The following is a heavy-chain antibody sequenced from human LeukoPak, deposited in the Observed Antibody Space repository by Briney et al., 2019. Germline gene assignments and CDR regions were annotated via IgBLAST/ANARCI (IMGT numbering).Heavy chain of an antibody. V-gene: IGHV3-49*03. Sequence: PGRSLRLSCTASGFTFGDYAMSWFRQALGKGLEWVGFVRSTSYGGATDYAASVKGRFTISRDDPKSIVYLLMNSLKTEDTAVYYCTRLRQDCSRNSCYYYFYYYYMDAWGKGTTVTVSS. CDR2: VRSTSYGGAT. CDR3: TRLRQDCSRNSCYYYFYYYYMDA. J-gene: IGHJ6*03. CDR1: GFTFGDYA. D-gene: IGHD2-2*01.